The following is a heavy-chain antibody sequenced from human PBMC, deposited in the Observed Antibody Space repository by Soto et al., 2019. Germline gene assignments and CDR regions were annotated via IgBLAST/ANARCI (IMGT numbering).Heavy chain of an antibody. Sequence: SSETLSPSCPVSGGSISSDYWSWIQQPPGKGLGWIGYIYYSGNSNYNPSLKSRVTISVDTSKNQFSLKLSSVTAADTAMYYCARNLTDRDNLPWFDPWGQGTLVTVSS. J-gene: IGHJ5*02. CDR2: IYYSGNS. CDR3: ARNLTDRDNLPWFDP. D-gene: IGHD4-4*01. V-gene: IGHV4-59*01. CDR1: GGSISSDY.